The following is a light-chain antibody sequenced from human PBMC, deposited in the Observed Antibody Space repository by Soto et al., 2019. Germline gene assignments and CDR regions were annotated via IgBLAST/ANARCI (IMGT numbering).Light chain of an antibody. V-gene: IGKV3-11*01. CDR2: DAS. CDR3: QQRSNWPPGYT. J-gene: IGKJ2*01. Sequence: DIVLTQSPATLSLSPGARATLPCRARQSVSSYLAWYPQKPGQAPRLLIYDASNRATGIPARFSGSGSGTDFTLTISSLEPEDFAVYYCQQRSNWPPGYTFGQGTNLEIK. CDR1: QSVSSY.